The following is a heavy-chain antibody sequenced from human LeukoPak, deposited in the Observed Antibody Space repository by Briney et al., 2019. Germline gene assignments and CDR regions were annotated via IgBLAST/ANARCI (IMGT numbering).Heavy chain of an antibody. V-gene: IGHV3-33*01. Sequence: PGKSLRLSCAASGFTFSGYPIHWVRQAPGKGLEWVAVIWYDGSNKYYADSVKGRFTISRDNSKNTLYLQMNSLRAEDTAVYYCARDKGKDYFDYWGQGTLVTVSS. CDR3: ARDKGKDYFDY. CDR1: GFTFSGYP. CDR2: IWYDGSNK. J-gene: IGHJ4*02.